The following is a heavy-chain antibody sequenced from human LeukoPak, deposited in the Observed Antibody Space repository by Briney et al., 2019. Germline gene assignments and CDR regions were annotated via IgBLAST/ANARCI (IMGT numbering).Heavy chain of an antibody. Sequence: ASVKVSCKASGYTFTNYYMHWVRQAPGQGLEWMGIINPSGGSISYAQKFQGRVTMTRDMSTTTLYMELSGLRSEDTAMYYCARGSRAYGGFDYWGQGTLVTVSS. CDR1: GYTFTNYY. CDR2: INPSGGSI. J-gene: IGHJ4*02. CDR3: ARGSRAYGGFDY. V-gene: IGHV1-46*01. D-gene: IGHD4-23*01.